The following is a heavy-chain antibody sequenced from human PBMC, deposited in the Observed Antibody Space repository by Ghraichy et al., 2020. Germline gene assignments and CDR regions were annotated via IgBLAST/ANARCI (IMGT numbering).Heavy chain of an antibody. CDR3: AKDDTGVVTSFDS. V-gene: IGHV3-23*01. J-gene: IGHJ4*02. D-gene: IGHD2-21*02. CDR2: ISSGGGTT. CDR1: GFTFTNYA. Sequence: LSLTCAASGFTFTNYAMSWVRQAPGEGLEWVSAISSGGGTTFYVGSVRGRFTISRDNSKDTLYLQMNSPRADDTAVYYCAKDDTGVVTSFDSWGQGTLVTVSS.